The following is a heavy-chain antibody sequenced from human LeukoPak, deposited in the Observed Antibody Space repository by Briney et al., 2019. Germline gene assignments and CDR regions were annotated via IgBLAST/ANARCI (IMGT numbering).Heavy chain of an antibody. CDR1: GFTFSDYA. CDR3: ATANSGSGH. J-gene: IGHJ4*02. Sequence: GVTVRLSCAASGFTFSDYAMSWVRQAPGKGLEWVSTIISSGGSTYYADSVKGRFTISRDNAKNTLYLQMNSLSAEDTAVYYCATANSGSGHWGQGTLVS. V-gene: IGHV3-23*01. CDR2: IISSGGST. D-gene: IGHD3-10*01.